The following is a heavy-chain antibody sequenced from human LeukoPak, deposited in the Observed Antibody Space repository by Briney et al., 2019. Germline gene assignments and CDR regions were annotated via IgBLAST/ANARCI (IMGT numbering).Heavy chain of an antibody. CDR1: GFDFSSNW. Sequence: GGSLRLSCAASGFDFSSNWMHWVRHAPGQGLVWVSRIKGDGISTNHAASVKGRFTISRDNSKNTVYLQMNSLRAEDTAVYYCAKDLEDCGGDCYSSSEVFDFWGQGTMVIVSS. CDR3: AKDLEDCGGDCYSSSEVFDF. V-gene: IGHV3-74*01. CDR2: IKGDGIST. D-gene: IGHD2-21*02. J-gene: IGHJ3*01.